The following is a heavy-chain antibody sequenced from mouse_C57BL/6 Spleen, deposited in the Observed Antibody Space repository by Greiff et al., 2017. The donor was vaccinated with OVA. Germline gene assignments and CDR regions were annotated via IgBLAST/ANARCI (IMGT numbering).Heavy chain of an antibody. D-gene: IGHD4-1*02. CDR1: GFTFSDYY. J-gene: IGHJ2*01. CDR3: ARSSTGSFDY. Sequence: VQLKESAGGLVQPGSSMKLSCTASGFTFSDYYMAWVRQVPEKGLEWVANINYDGSSTYYLDSLKSRFIISRDNAKNILYLQMSSLKSEDTATYYCARSSTGSFDYWGQGTTLTVSS. CDR2: INYDGSST. V-gene: IGHV5-16*01.